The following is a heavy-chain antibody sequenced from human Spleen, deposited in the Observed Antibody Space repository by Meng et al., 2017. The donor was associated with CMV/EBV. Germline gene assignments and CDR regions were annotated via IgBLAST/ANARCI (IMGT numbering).Heavy chain of an antibody. CDR2: TRDKANSYTT. J-gene: IGHJ6*02. V-gene: IGHV3-72*01. Sequence: GESLKISCAASGFTFSSYSMNWVRQAPGKGLEWVGRTRDKANSYTTEYTASLKGRFTISRDDTKKSMSLQMNTLRTEDTAVYFCARAIFGVYYGLDVWGQGATVTVSS. D-gene: IGHD3-3*01. CDR3: ARAIFGVYYGLDV. CDR1: GFTFSSYS.